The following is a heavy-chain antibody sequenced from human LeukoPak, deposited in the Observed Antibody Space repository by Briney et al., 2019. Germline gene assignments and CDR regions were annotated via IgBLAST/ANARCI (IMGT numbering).Heavy chain of an antibody. Sequence: PGGSLRLSCAASGFSFSSYAMSWVRQAPGKGLEWVSAIRVSGGSTYYADSVKGRFTISRDNSKNTLYLQMNSLRAEDTAVYYCATGGGSYAFDYWGQGTLVTVSS. V-gene: IGHV3-23*01. J-gene: IGHJ4*02. CDR2: IRVSGGST. D-gene: IGHD3-16*01. CDR3: ATGGGSYAFDY. CDR1: GFSFSSYA.